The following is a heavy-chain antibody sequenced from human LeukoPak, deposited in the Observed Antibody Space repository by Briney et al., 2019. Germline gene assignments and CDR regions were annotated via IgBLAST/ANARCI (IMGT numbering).Heavy chain of an antibody. CDR1: GGSMSPYH. V-gene: IGHV4-59*12. CDR3: ARGAQYDYVWGSYRPRTLNFDY. J-gene: IGHJ4*02. D-gene: IGHD3-16*02. CDR2: IYYSGST. Sequence: SETLSLTCTVSGGSMSPYHWGWIRQPPGKGLEWTGYIYYSGSTNYNPSLNSRVTISVDTSKNQFSLRLSSVAAADTAVYYCARGAQYDYVWGSYRPRTLNFDYWGQGTLVTVSS.